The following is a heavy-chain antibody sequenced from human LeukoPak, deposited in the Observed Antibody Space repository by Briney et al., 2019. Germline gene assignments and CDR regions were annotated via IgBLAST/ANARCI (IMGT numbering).Heavy chain of an antibody. J-gene: IGHJ4*02. D-gene: IGHD6-6*01. V-gene: IGHV1-69*05. CDR2: IIPIFGTA. Sequence: SVKVSCKASGGTFCSYAISWVRQAPGQGLEWMGGIIPIFGTANYAQKFQGRVTITTDESTSTAYMELSSLRSEDTAVYYCARVGIAARSFDYWGQGTLVTVSS. CDR3: ARVGIAARSFDY. CDR1: GGTFCSYA.